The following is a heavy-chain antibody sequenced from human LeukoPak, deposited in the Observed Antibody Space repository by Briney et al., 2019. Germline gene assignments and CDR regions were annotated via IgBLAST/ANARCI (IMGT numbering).Heavy chain of an antibody. CDR1: GYTFNNYG. V-gene: IGHV1-18*01. CDR3: ARASASPTNSNSYYFETTKENAFDI. Sequence: GASVTVSCKPSGYTFNNYGITLVRQAPGQGLEWMGWISAYNGDKNYAQKLQGRVTMTTDTSTKTAYMELRSLSSDDTAVYYCARASASPTNSNSYYFETTKENAFDIWGQGTMVTVSS. D-gene: IGHD3-22*01. J-gene: IGHJ3*02. CDR2: ISAYNGDK.